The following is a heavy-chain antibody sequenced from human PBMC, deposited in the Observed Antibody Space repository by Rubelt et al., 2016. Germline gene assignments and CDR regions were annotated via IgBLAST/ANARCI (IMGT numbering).Heavy chain of an antibody. J-gene: IGHJ1*01. CDR3: ARGGIAARLQH. CDR1: GGSFSGYY. Sequence: QVQLQQWGAGLLKPSETLSLTCAVYGGSFSGYYWSWIRQPPGKGLEWIGEINHSGSTNYNPSLKSRVTISVDTAKNQFSLKLSSVTAADTAVYYCARGGIAARLQHWGQGTLVTVSS. CDR2: INHSGST. V-gene: IGHV4-34*01. D-gene: IGHD6-6*01.